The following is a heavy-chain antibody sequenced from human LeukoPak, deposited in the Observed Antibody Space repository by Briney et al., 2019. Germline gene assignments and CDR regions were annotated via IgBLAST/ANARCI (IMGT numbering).Heavy chain of an antibody. Sequence: GGSLRLSCAASGFTFSSYGMHWVRQAPGKGLEWVAVIWYDGSNKYYADSVKGRFTISRDNSKNTLCLQMNSLRAEDTAVYYCARDLTTSEAFDYWGQGTLSPSPQ. V-gene: IGHV3-33*01. CDR1: GFTFSSYG. J-gene: IGHJ4*02. CDR3: ARDLTTSEAFDY. D-gene: IGHD4-11*01. CDR2: IWYDGSNK.